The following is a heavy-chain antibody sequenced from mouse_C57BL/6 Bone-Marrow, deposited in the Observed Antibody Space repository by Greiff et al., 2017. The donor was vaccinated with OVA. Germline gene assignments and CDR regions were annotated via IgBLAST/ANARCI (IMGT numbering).Heavy chain of an antibody. Sequence: VHLVESGAELARPGASVKLSCKASGYTFTSYGISWVKQRTGQGLEWIGEIYPRSGNTYYNEKFKGKATLTADKSSSTAYMELRSLTSEDSAVYYCASSSYDWYFDVWGTGTTVTVSS. CDR1: GYTFTSYG. CDR3: ASSSYDWYFDV. V-gene: IGHV1-81*01. CDR2: IYPRSGNT. D-gene: IGHD1-1*01. J-gene: IGHJ1*03.